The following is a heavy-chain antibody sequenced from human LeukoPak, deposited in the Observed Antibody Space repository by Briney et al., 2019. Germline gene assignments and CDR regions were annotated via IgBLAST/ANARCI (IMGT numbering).Heavy chain of an antibody. CDR1: GFTFSSYA. CDR2: ISGSGGST. J-gene: IGHJ6*02. CDR3: ANSYDYVWGSYRHYYYYGMDV. Sequence: PGGSLRLSCAASGFTFSSYAMSWVRQAPGKGLEWVSAISGSGGSTYYADSVKGRFTISRDNSKNTLYLQMNSLRAEGTAVYYCANSYDYVWGSYRHYYYYGMDVWGQGTTVTVSS. D-gene: IGHD3-16*02. V-gene: IGHV3-23*01.